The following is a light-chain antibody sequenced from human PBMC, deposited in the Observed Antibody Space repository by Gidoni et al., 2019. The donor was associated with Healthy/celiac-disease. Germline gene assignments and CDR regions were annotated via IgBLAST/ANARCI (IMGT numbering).Light chain of an antibody. CDR2: DAS. CDR1: QSASSY. J-gene: IGKJ4*01. CDR3: QQRSNWPFT. V-gene: IGKV3-11*01. Sequence: EIVLTQSPPTLSLSPGETATLSCRASQSASSYLAWYQQKPGQAPRLLIYDASNRATGIPARFRGSGSGTDFTLTISSRGPEDFAVYYCQQRSNWPFTFGGGTKVEIK.